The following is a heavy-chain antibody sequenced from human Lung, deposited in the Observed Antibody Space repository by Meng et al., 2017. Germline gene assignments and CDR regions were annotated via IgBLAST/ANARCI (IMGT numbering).Heavy chain of an antibody. CDR1: GHTFTGYY. V-gene: IGHV1-2*06. Sequence: QVQLVQSGAEVKKPGASVTVSCKASGHTFTGYYMHWVRQTPGQGLEWMGRINPNSGGTNYAQKFQGRVTMTRDTSISTAYMELSRLRSDDTAVYYCASYCGGDCYSSIHYWGQGTLVTVSS. D-gene: IGHD2-21*02. CDR2: INPNSGGT. J-gene: IGHJ4*02. CDR3: ASYCGGDCYSSIHY.